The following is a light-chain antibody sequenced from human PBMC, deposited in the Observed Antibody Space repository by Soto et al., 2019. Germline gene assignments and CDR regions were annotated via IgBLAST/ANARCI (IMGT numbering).Light chain of an antibody. CDR3: SSHAGSSNFV. J-gene: IGLJ1*01. CDR1: SSDVGGYNY. CDR2: EVS. V-gene: IGLV2-8*01. Sequence: QSVLTQPPSASGSPGQTVTISCTGTSSDVGGYNYVSWYQQHPGKAPKLMIYEVSKRPSGVPDRFSGSKSGNTASLTVSGLQAEDEADYYCSSHAGSSNFVFGTGTKLTVL.